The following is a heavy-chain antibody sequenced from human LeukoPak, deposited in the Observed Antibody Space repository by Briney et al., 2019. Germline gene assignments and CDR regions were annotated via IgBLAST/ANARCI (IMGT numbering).Heavy chain of an antibody. D-gene: IGHD4-17*01. CDR2: ISGSGGRT. CDR3: ARDSYGDANFDS. Sequence: GGTLRLSCAATGLTFSSYGMSWVRQAPGKGLEWVSAISGSGGRTYYADSVKGRFTVSRDISKNAVYLQMNSLRAEDTAVYYCARDSYGDANFDSWGQGTLVTVSS. V-gene: IGHV3-23*01. J-gene: IGHJ4*02. CDR1: GLTFSSYG.